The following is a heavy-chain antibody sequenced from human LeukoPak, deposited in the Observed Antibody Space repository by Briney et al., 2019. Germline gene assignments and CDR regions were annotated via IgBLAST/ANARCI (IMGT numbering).Heavy chain of an antibody. CDR2: ISYDGSNK. Sequence: GGSLRLSCAASGFTFSSYGMHWVRQAPGKGLEWVAVISYDGSNKYYADSVKGRFTISRDNSKNTLYLQMNSLRAEDTAVYYCAKMGDGYNFYYYYGMDVWGQGTTVTVSS. J-gene: IGHJ6*02. V-gene: IGHV3-30*18. D-gene: IGHD5-24*01. CDR3: AKMGDGYNFYYYYGMDV. CDR1: GFTFSSYG.